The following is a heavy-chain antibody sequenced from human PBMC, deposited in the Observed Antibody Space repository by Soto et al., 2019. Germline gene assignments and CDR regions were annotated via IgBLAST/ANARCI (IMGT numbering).Heavy chain of an antibody. CDR1: GGSISSSSYY. Sequence: SETLSLTCTVSGGSISSSSYYWGWIRQPPGKGLEWIGSIYYSGSTYYNPSLKSRVTISVDTSKNQFSLKLSSVTAADTAVYYCARLVPRDLYFDYWGKGTLVTVSS. CDR2: IYYSGST. J-gene: IGHJ4*02. D-gene: IGHD3-3*01. V-gene: IGHV4-39*01. CDR3: ARLVPRDLYFDY.